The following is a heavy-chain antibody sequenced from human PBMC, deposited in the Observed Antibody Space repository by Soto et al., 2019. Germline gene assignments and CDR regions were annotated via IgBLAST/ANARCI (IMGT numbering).Heavy chain of an antibody. D-gene: IGHD6-6*01. J-gene: IGHJ4*02. Sequence: QLQLQESGPGLAKPSETLSLTCTVSGGPISSSSYHWGWIRQPPGKGLEWIGSLFYTGNTYYNPSLKSRVPVSVDTSKNQFSLRLSSVTAADTAVYYCAGQGVVGGNYFGYWGQGTLVTVSS. CDR1: GGPISSSSYH. V-gene: IGHV4-39*01. CDR3: AGQGVVGGNYFGY. CDR2: LFYTGNT.